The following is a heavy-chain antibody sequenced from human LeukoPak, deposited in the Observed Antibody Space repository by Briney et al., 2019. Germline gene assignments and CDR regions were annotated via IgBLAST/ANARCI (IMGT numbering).Heavy chain of an antibody. J-gene: IGHJ5*02. V-gene: IGHV4-59*01. CDR3: ARGDNWFDP. Sequence: SETLSLTCTVSGGSINSYYWNWIRQSPGKGLEWIGYIYYTGSTNYNPSLKSRVTISVDTSKNQFSLKLSSVTAADTAVYYCARGDNWFDPWGQGTLVTVSS. CDR2: IYYTGST. CDR1: GGSINSYY.